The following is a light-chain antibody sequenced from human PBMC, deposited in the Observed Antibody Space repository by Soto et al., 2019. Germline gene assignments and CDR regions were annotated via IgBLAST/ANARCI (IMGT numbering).Light chain of an antibody. Sequence: DIPMTQSPSSLSASVGDRVTITCRATQNISNHLNWYQHKTGKAPNLLIYTASSLQRGVPSRFSGSGSGTDFTLTISNLQPEDFATYYCQQGYNSPPYTFGQGTKLESK. CDR3: QQGYNSPPYT. CDR2: TAS. CDR1: QNISNH. J-gene: IGKJ2*01. V-gene: IGKV1-39*01.